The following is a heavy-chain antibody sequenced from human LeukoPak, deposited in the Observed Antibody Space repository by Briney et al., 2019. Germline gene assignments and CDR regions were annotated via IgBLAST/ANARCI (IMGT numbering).Heavy chain of an antibody. J-gene: IGHJ6*02. CDR2: ISSSSTI. CDR3: ARDLQLRFLGYYYGMDV. D-gene: IGHD3-3*01. V-gene: IGHV3-48*02. CDR1: GFTFSSYS. Sequence: GGSLRLSCAASGFTFSSYSMNWVRQAPGKGLEWVSYISSSSTIYYADSVKGRFTISRDNAKNSLYLQMNRLRDEDTAVYYCARDLQLRFLGYYYGMDVWGQGTTVTVSS.